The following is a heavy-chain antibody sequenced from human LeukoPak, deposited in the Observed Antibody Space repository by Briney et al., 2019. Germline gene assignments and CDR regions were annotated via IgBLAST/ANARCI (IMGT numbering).Heavy chain of an antibody. CDR1: GGSFSGYY. CDR2: INHSGST. V-gene: IGHV4-34*01. CDR3: ARVKGRMRMAAAGNNWFDP. Sequence: PSETLSLTCAVYGGSFSGYYWSWIRQPPGKGLEWIGEINHSGSTNYNPSLKSRVTISVDTSKNQFSLKLSSVTAADTAVYYCARVKGRMRMAAAGNNWFDPWGQGTLVTVSS. D-gene: IGHD6-13*01. J-gene: IGHJ5*02.